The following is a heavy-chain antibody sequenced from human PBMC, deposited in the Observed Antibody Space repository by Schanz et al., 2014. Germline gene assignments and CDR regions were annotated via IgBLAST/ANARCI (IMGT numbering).Heavy chain of an antibody. CDR3: AKDQGSYGSGSYSYFDY. J-gene: IGHJ4*02. D-gene: IGHD3-10*01. Sequence: EVQLLESGGGLVQPGESLRLSCAASGFSFSSYTMSWVRQAPGKGLQWVSSLSGDGGTTHYADSVKGRFTISRDNYKNTLYLQMNSLSAEDTAVYYCAKDQGSYGSGSYSYFDYWGQGTLATVSS. V-gene: IGHV3-23*01. CDR1: GFSFSSYT. CDR2: LSGDGGTT.